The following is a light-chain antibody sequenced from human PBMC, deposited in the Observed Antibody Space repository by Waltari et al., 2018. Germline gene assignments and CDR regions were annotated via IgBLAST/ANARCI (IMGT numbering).Light chain of an antibody. CDR1: SSNIGGNS. J-gene: IGLJ3*02. CDR2: TNN. CDR3: AAWDDTLNGRV. Sequence: QSVLTQPPSASGTPGQGVTISCSGSSSNIGGNSVSWYQQLPGSAPKLLIYTNNHRPSGVPDRFSGSKSGTSASLAISGLQSEDEAHYCCAAWDDTLNGRVFGGGTKVTVL. V-gene: IGLV1-44*01.